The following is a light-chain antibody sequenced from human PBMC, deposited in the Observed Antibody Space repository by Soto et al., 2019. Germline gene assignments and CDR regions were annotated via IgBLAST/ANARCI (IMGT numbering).Light chain of an antibody. CDR3: QQFDDYPFP. J-gene: IGKJ3*01. V-gene: IGKV1D-13*01. CDR1: QGISSA. CDR2: DAS. Sequence: AIQLTQSPSSLSASVGDSVTITCRASQGISSALAWYQQIPGRAPKLLIYDASSLEIGVPSRFKGTRSGTDFTLTVSTLQPEDFATYHCQQFDDYPFPFGTGTKVDI.